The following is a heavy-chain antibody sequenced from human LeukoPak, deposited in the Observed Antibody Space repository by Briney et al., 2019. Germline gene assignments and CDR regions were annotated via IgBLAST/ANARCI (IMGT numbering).Heavy chain of an antibody. CDR2: IVVGSGNT. D-gene: IGHD3-3*01. V-gene: IGHV1-58*02. Sequence: TSVKVSCKASGFTFTSPAMQWVRQARGQRLEWIGWIVVGSGNTNYAQKFQERVTITRDMSTSTAYMELSSLRSEDTAVYYCAAELYYDFWSGYPNYGMDVWGQGTTVTVSS. CDR3: AAELYYDFWSGYPNYGMDV. J-gene: IGHJ6*02. CDR1: GFTFTSPA.